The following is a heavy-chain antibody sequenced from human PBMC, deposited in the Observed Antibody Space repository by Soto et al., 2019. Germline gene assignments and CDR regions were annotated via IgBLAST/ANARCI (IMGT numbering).Heavy chain of an antibody. CDR2: IIPIFGTA. J-gene: IGHJ5*02. V-gene: IGHV1-69*13. Sequence: ASVKVSCKASGGTFSSYAISWVRQAPGQGLEWMGGIIPIFGTANYAQKFQGRVTITADESTSTAYMELSSLRSEDTAVYYCARDHSGSYYWFDPWGQGTLVTVSS. D-gene: IGHD1-26*01. CDR3: ARDHSGSYYWFDP. CDR1: GGTFSSYA.